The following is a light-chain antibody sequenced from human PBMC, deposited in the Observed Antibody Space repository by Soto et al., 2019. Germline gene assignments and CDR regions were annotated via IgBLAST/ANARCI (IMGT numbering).Light chain of an antibody. CDR3: QQYNSYWWT. CDR2: DVS. J-gene: IGKJ1*01. Sequence: DIQMTQSPSTLSASVGDRVTITCRASQNINGWLAWYQQKPGKAPKFLIYDVSILASGVPSRFSGSGSGTEFTLTISSLQPDDFATYYCQQYNSYWWTFGQGTKV. V-gene: IGKV1-5*01. CDR1: QNINGW.